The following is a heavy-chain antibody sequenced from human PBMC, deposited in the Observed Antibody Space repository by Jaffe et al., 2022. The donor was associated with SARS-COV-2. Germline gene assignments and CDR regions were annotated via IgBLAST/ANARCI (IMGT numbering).Heavy chain of an antibody. J-gene: IGHJ4*02. Sequence: EVQLVESGGGLVQPGGSLRLSCAASGFTFSSYSMNWVRQAPGKGLEWVSYISSSSSTIYYADSVKGRFTISRDNAKNSLYLQMNSLRDEDTAVYYCAREPTPIDSSGVDYWGQGTLVTVSS. CDR1: GFTFSSYS. D-gene: IGHD3-22*01. CDR3: AREPTPIDSSGVDY. CDR2: ISSSSSTI. V-gene: IGHV3-48*02.